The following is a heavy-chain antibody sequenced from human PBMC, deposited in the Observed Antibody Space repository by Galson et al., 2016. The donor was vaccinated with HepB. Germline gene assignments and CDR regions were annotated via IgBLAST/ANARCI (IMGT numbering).Heavy chain of an antibody. CDR1: GYTFTSYG. D-gene: IGHD2-2*01. V-gene: IGHV1-18*01. CDR2: ISAYNGNT. CDR3: ARGPSSTRTFDY. J-gene: IGHJ4*02. Sequence: SVKVSRKASGYTFTSYGITWVRQAPGQGLEWMGWISAYNGNTNYAQKLQGRVTMTTDTSTSTAYMELRSLRSDDPAVYFCARGPSSTRTFDYWGQGTLVTVSS.